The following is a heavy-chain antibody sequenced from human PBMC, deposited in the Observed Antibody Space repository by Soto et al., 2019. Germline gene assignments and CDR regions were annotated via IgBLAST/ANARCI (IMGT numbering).Heavy chain of an antibody. CDR2: IRSKANSYAT. CDR3: IRPSTPYSSSSRRDNWFDP. V-gene: IGHV3-73*01. J-gene: IGHJ5*02. D-gene: IGHD6-13*01. CDR1: GFTFSGSA. Sequence: PGGSLRLSCAASGFTFSGSAMHWVRQASGKGLEWVGRIRSKANSYATAYAASVKGRCTISRDDSKNTAYLQMNSLKTEDTAVYYCIRPSTPYSSSSRRDNWFDPWGQGTLVSVSS.